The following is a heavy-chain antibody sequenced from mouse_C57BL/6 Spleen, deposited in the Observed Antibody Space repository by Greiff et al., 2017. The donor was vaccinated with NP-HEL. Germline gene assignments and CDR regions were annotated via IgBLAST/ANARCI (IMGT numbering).Heavy chain of an antibody. V-gene: IGHV5-17*01. CDR1: GFTFSDYG. CDR3: ARRYDYDGVDY. J-gene: IGHJ2*01. D-gene: IGHD2-4*01. CDR2: ISSGSSTI. Sequence: EVHLVESGGGLVKPGGSLKLSCAASGFTFSDYGMHWVRQAPEKGLEWVAYISSGSSTIYYADTMKGRFTISRDNAKNTLFLQMTSLRSEDTAMYYFARRYDYDGVDYWGQGTTLTVSS.